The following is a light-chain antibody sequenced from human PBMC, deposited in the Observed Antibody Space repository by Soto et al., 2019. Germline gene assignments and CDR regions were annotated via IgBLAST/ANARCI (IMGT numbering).Light chain of an antibody. V-gene: IGLV1-40*01. CDR3: QSYDNSLSAWV. CDR2: ANN. J-gene: IGLJ3*02. CDR1: SSNIGAGYD. Sequence: QSVLTQPPSVSGAPGQRVTISCTGSSSNIGAGYDVHWYQQLPGTAPKLFIYANNNRPSGVPDRFSGSKSDTSASLAVTGLRAEDEADYYCQSYDNSLSAWVFGEGTKLTVL.